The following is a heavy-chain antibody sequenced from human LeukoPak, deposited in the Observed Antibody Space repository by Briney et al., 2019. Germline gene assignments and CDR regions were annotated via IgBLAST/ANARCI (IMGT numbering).Heavy chain of an antibody. V-gene: IGHV4-34*01. CDR1: GGSFSGYY. Sequence: SETLSLTCAVYGGSFSGYYWSWIRQPPGKGLEWIGEINHSGSTNYNPSLKSRVTISVDMSKNEFSLNLNSVTAADTAIYFCARQEGRTTGWYVHWGQGALVTVS. CDR2: INHSGST. CDR3: ARQEGRTTGWYVH. J-gene: IGHJ4*02. D-gene: IGHD6-19*01.